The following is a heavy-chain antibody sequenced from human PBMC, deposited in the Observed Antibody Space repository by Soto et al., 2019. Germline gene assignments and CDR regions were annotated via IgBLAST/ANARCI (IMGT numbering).Heavy chain of an antibody. Sequence: ASVKVSFKASGYTFTGYYMHWVRQAPGQGLEGMGWINPNSGGTNYAQKFQGRVTMTRDTSISKAYMELSRLRSAATAVYYCARGHYSSGWPTHYYYYGMDVWGQGTTVTVSS. V-gene: IGHV1-2*02. J-gene: IGHJ6*02. D-gene: IGHD6-19*01. CDR3: ARGHYSSGWPTHYYYYGMDV. CDR2: INPNSGGT. CDR1: GYTFTGYY.